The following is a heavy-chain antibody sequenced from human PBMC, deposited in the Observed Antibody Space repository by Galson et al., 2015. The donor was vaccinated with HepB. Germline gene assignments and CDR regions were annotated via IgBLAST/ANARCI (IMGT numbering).Heavy chain of an antibody. V-gene: IGHV1-69*04. CDR3: ARGLYDFWSGYSLPSGMDV. CDR2: IIPILGIA. D-gene: IGHD3-3*01. CDR1: GGTFSSYA. Sequence: SVKVSCKASGGTFSSYAISWVRQAPGQGLEWMGRIIPILGIANYAQKFQGRVTITADKSTSTAYMELSSLRSEDTAVYYCARGLYDFWSGYSLPSGMDVWGQGTTVTVSS. J-gene: IGHJ6*02.